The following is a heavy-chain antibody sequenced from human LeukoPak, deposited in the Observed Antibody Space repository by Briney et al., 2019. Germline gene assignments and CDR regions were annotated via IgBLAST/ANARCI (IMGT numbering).Heavy chain of an antibody. J-gene: IGHJ3*02. D-gene: IGHD3-22*01. V-gene: IGHV5-51*01. CDR3: ARLPKYYYDESVASASFDI. Sequence: GESLKISCKGLGYSFSSYWNAWVRQRPGKGLEWMGIIYPGGSETRYDPSFQGQVTISADMSTSTAYLQWSSLRASDTAIYYCARLPKYYYDESVASASFDIWGQGTMVTVSS. CDR1: GYSFSSYW. CDR2: IYPGGSET.